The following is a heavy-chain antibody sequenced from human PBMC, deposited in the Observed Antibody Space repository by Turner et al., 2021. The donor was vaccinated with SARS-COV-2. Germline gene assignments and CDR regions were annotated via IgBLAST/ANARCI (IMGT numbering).Heavy chain of an antibody. CDR2: ISSSGDTI. V-gene: IGHV3-48*01. CDR1: GFTFSDSS. J-gene: IGHJ4*02. D-gene: IGHD3-16*01. CDR3: AKGRAPGDDY. Sequence: EVQLVESGGGLVPPGGSLRLSCSASGFTFSDSSMNWVRQAPGKGLEWISDISSSGDTIYYADSVKGRFTISRDHAKDSLYLQMNSLSAEDTAVYYCAKGRAPGDDYWGQGTLVTVSP.